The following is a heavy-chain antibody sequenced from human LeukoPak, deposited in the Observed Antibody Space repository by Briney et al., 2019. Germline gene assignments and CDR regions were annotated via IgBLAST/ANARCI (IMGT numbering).Heavy chain of an antibody. V-gene: IGHV3-15*01. CDR3: TTDPHYYDSSGYYRENYFDY. D-gene: IGHD3-22*01. J-gene: IGHJ4*02. CDR1: GFTFSNAW. CDR2: IKSKTDGGTT. Sequence: GGSLRPSCAASGFTFSNAWMSWVRQAPGKGLEWVGRIKSKTDGGTTDYAAPVKGRFTISRDDSKNTLYLQMNSLKTEDTAVYYCTTDPHYYDSSGYYRENYFDYWGQGTLVTVSS.